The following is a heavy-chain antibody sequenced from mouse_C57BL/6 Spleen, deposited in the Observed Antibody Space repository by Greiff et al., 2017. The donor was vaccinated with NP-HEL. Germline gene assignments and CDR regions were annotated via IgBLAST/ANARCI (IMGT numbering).Heavy chain of an antibody. J-gene: IGHJ4*01. Sequence: VQLQQPGAELVMPGASVKLSCKASGYTFTSYWMHWVKPRPGQGLEWIGEIDPSDSYTNYNQKFKGKSTLTVDKSSSTAYMQLSSLTSEDSAVYYCARSLYDYDGRGAMDYGGQGTSVTVSS. D-gene: IGHD2-4*01. CDR1: GYTFTSYW. V-gene: IGHV1-69*01. CDR2: IDPSDSYT. CDR3: ARSLYDYDGRGAMDY.